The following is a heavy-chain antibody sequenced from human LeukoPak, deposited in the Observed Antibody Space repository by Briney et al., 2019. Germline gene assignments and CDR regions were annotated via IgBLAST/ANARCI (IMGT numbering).Heavy chain of an antibody. CDR2: INSDGGTT. D-gene: IGHD3-10*01. J-gene: IGHJ4*02. Sequence: GGSLRLSCGASGFTFGTYWMHWVRQAPGKGLVWVSGINSDGGTTTYADSVKGRFTISRDSAKNTLYLQMNNLRAEDTAIYYCATDYCVSGSYYRLFYWGQGTLVTVSS. V-gene: IGHV3-74*01. CDR3: ATDYCVSGSYYRLFY. CDR1: GFTFGTYW.